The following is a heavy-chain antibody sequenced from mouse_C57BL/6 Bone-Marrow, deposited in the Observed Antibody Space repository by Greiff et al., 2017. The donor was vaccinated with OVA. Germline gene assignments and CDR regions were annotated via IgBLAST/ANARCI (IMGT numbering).Heavy chain of an antibody. Sequence: QVQLQQSGPELVRPGVSVKISCKGSGYTFTDYAMHWVKQSHAQSLEWIGVISTYYGDASYNQKFKDKATMTVDKSSSTAYMELARLTSEDSAVYYCALYYSNYAAYWGQGTLVTVSA. J-gene: IGHJ3*01. D-gene: IGHD2-5*01. CDR3: ALYYSNYAAY. CDR1: GYTFTDYA. CDR2: ISTYYGDA. V-gene: IGHV1-67*01.